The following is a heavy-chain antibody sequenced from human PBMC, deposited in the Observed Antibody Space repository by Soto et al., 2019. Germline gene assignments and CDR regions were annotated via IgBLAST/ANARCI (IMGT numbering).Heavy chain of an antibody. D-gene: IGHD3-3*01. Sequence: SETLSLTCTVSGGSISGHHWSWIRQPPGKGLQYIGYISYSGSTNYNPSLKSRVTISVDTSNNQFSLRLSSVTAADTAVYYCARDVGLQHDTGYYDFWSGKNNWFDPWGQGILVTVSS. V-gene: IGHV4-59*11. CDR3: ARDVGLQHDTGYYDFWSGKNNWFDP. CDR1: GGSISGHH. J-gene: IGHJ5*02. CDR2: ISYSGST.